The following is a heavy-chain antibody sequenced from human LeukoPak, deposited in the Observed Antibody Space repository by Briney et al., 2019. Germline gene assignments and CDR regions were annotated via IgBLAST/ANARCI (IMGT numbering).Heavy chain of an antibody. D-gene: IGHD6-25*01. CDR1: GFTFSSYS. J-gene: IGHJ3*02. CDR3: AKNSRMAAAGGYDACVI. Sequence: GGSLRLSCAASGFTFSSYSMNWVRQAPGKGLEWVSSISSSSSYIYYADSVKGRFTISRDNAKNSLYLQMNSLRVEDTATYYCAKNSRMAAAGGYDACVIWGQGTMVTVSS. V-gene: IGHV3-21*01. CDR2: ISSSSSYI.